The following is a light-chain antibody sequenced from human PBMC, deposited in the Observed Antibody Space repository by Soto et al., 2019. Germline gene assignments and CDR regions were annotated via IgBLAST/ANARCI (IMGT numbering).Light chain of an antibody. Sequence: QSALTQPASVSGSPGQSVTISCAATSSDVGGYNYVSWYQQYPGKAPKLMIYDVTNRPSGVSDRFSGSKSGNTASLTISGLQAEDEADYYCSSYRSGSTRAVFGEGTQLTVL. CDR2: DVT. CDR3: SSYRSGSTRAV. V-gene: IGLV2-14*03. CDR1: SSDVGGYNY. J-gene: IGLJ7*01.